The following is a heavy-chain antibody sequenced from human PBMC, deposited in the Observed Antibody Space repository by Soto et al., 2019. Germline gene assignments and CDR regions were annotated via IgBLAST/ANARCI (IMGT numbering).Heavy chain of an antibody. V-gene: IGHV1-46*01. D-gene: IGHD3-16*01. Sequence: QVQLVQSGAEVKKPGASVKVSCKASGYTFTSYYMHWVRQAPGQGLEWMGIINPSGGSTSYAQKFQCRFTRTRDTTTSTVYMELSSLSTENTAVYYCARLGKGVLNNYYGMDVWGQGTTVTVSS. CDR2: INPSGGST. CDR3: ARLGKGVLNNYYGMDV. J-gene: IGHJ6*02. CDR1: GYTFTSYY.